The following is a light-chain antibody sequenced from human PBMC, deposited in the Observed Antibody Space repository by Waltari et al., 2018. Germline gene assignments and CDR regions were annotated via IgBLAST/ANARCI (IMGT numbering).Light chain of an antibody. CDR1: SSDVGGYKF. Sequence: QSALTQPVSVSGSTGQSLTISCTGTSSDVGGYKFVSWYQQHPGKAPKLMLYDVSKRPSGVSNRFSGSKSGNTASLTISGLQAEDEADYYCSSYTSSSTVVFGGGTKLTVL. CDR3: SSYTSSSTVV. J-gene: IGLJ2*01. CDR2: DVS. V-gene: IGLV2-14*01.